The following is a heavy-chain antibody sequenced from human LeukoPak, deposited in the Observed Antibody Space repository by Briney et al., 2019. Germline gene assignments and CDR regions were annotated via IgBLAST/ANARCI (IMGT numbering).Heavy chain of an antibody. Sequence: GGSLRLSCAASGFTVSNYGMNWVRQAPGKGLEWVSFMSSSGTFIKYADSVKGRFTISRDNAKKSVHLQMNGLRADDTGVYYCARDEPYCSSIICPFDGWGQGTLVPVFS. V-gene: IGHV3-21*03. CDR1: GFTVSNYG. CDR2: MSSSGTFI. D-gene: IGHD2-2*01. J-gene: IGHJ4*02. CDR3: ARDEPYCSSIICPFDG.